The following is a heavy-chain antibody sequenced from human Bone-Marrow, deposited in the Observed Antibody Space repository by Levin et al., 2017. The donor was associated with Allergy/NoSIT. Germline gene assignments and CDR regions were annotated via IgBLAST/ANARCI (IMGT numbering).Heavy chain of an antibody. CDR3: ARVPIVKPFEWLLGFDS. D-gene: IGHD3-3*01. V-gene: IGHV3-7*02. CDR2: IKQDGNEI. Sequence: GGSLRLSCEASGFPFSNFWMSWVRQAPGKGLEWVANIKQDGNEIYYMDSVRGRFTISRDDAKRSLFLQMNSLRVDDSAVYYCARVPIVKPFEWLLGFDSWGRGTLVTVSS. CDR1: GFPFSNFW. J-gene: IGHJ5*01.